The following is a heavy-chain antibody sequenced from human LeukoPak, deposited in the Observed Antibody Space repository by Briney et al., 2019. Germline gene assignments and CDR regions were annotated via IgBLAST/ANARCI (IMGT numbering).Heavy chain of an antibody. V-gene: IGHV4-61*09. Sequence: SQTLSLTCTVSGGSISSGSYYWSWIRQPAGKGLEWIGHIYTSGSTNYNPSLKSRVTISVDTSKNQFSLKLSSVTAADTAVYYCARDQMLVIAAANFFDYYYMDVWGKGTTVTVSS. CDR3: ARDQMLVIAAANFFDYYYMDV. D-gene: IGHD6-13*01. CDR1: GGSISSGSYY. CDR2: IYTSGST. J-gene: IGHJ6*03.